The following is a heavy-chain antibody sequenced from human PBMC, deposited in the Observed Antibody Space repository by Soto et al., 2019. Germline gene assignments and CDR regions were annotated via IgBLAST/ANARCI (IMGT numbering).Heavy chain of an antibody. V-gene: IGHV4-39*01. CDR2: IYYSGST. CDR1: GGSISSSSYY. Sequence: SETLSLTCTVSGGSISSSSYYWGWIRQPPGKGLEWIGSIYYSGSTYYNPSLKSRVTISVDTSKNQFSLKLSSVTAADTAVYYCARHPPTTYHFDYWGQGTLVTVSS. J-gene: IGHJ4*02. CDR3: ARHPPTTYHFDY.